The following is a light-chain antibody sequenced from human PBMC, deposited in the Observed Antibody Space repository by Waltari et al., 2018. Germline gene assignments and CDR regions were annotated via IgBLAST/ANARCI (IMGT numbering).Light chain of an antibody. V-gene: IGKV3-20*01. CDR2: GAS. Sequence: EIVLTQSPGTLSLSPGERATLSCRASQSVSSSYLAWDQQKPGQAPRLLIYGASSRATGIPDRFSGSGSETDFTLTISRLEPEDFAVYYCQQYGSSFTFGPGTKVDIK. CDR3: QQYGSSFT. J-gene: IGKJ3*01. CDR1: QSVSSSY.